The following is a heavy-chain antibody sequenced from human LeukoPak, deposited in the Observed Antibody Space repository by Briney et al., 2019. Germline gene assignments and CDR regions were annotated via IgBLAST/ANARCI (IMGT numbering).Heavy chain of an antibody. CDR3: ARDGSGPIAARGDNDAFDI. CDR2: IYYSGST. CDR1: GGSISSSSYY. V-gene: IGHV4-61*01. Sequence: PSETLSLTCTVSGGSISSSSYYWSWIRQPPGKGLEWIGYIYYSGSTNYNPSLKSRVTISVDTSKNQFSLKLSSVTAADTAVYYCARDGSGPIAARGDNDAFDIWGQGTMVTVSS. D-gene: IGHD6-6*01. J-gene: IGHJ3*02.